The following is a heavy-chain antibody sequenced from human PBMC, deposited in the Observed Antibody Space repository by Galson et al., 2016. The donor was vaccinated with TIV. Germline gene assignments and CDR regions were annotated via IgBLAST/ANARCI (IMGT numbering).Heavy chain of an antibody. CDR3: ARGFNYGFDFYYGMDV. CDR2: NNPNGDDT. CDR1: GYPFTAYY. D-gene: IGHD5-18*01. Sequence: SGYPFTAYYIHWVRQAPGQGPEWMGWNNPNGDDTNYAQRFQGRVSMTRDTSISTAYMELSRLRSDDTAVFFCARGFNYGFDFYYGMDVWGQGTTVTVPS. V-gene: IGHV1-2*02. J-gene: IGHJ6*02.